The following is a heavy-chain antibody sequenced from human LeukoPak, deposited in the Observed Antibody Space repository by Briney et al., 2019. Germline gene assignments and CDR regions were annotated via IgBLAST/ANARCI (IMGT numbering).Heavy chain of an antibody. V-gene: IGHV4-30-4*01. D-gene: IGHD5-18*01. CDR3: ARRRIQVSDDAFDI. CDR1: GASIRSGDYY. CDR2: IYDSGST. J-gene: IGHJ3*02. Sequence: SETLSLTCTVSGASIRSGDYYWSWIRQPPGKGLEWIGYIYDSGSTYYNPSLKSRITISVDTSENRFSLKLTSMTAADTAVYYCARRRIQVSDDAFDIWGQGTMVTVSS.